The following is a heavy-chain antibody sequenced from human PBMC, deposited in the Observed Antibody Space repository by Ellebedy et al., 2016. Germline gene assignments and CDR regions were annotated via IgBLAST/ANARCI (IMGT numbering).Heavy chain of an antibody. Sequence: GESLKISXAASGFTFTRYGMHWVRQAPGKGLQWVAVISYDANNKNYSDSVKGRFTVSRDNSKNTLYLQMDSLRAEDTAVYYCARGGGYSHDSWWHPDVWGRGTLVTVSS. CDR2: ISYDANNK. D-gene: IGHD5-18*01. CDR1: GFTFTRYG. CDR3: ARGGGYSHDSWWHPDV. V-gene: IGHV3-30*03. J-gene: IGHJ2*01.